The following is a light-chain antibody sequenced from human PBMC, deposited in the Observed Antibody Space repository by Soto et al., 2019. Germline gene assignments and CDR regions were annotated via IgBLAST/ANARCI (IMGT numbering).Light chain of an antibody. CDR3: SSYADIEIRV. CDR2: EVS. J-gene: IGLJ3*02. CDR1: SSDVGRYNF. V-gene: IGLV2-14*01. Sequence: QSALTQPASVSGSPGQSITITCTGTSSDVGRYNFVSWYQQYPGKAPKLMISEVSNRPSGVSYRFSGSKSGNTASLTISGLQAEDEADYYCSSYADIEIRVFGGGTKLTVL.